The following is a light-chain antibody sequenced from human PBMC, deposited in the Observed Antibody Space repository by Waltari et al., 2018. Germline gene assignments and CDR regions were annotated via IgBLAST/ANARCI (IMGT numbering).Light chain of an antibody. Sequence: EDVLTQSPGTLSLSPGERATLSCRASQIISNNYLSWYQQKPGQAPRLLIYGASNRATGIPDRFSGSGSGTEFTLTISRLEPEDFAVYYCQQYGSSKWTFGHGTKVEIK. CDR3: QQYGSSKWT. V-gene: IGKV3-20*01. CDR1: QIISNNY. CDR2: GAS. J-gene: IGKJ1*01.